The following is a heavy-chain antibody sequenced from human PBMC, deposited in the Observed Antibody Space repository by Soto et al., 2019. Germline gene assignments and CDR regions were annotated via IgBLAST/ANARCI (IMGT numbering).Heavy chain of an antibody. CDR1: GGTFSSYA. D-gene: IGHD3-10*01. Sequence: GASVKVSCKASGGTFSSYAISWVRQAPGQGLEWMGGIIPIFGTANYAQKFQGRVTITADESTSTAYMELSSLRSEDTAVYYCARGSNYYGSGSYFGPFDYWGQGTLVTVSS. CDR3: ARGSNYYGSGSYFGPFDY. CDR2: IIPIFGTA. J-gene: IGHJ4*02. V-gene: IGHV1-69*13.